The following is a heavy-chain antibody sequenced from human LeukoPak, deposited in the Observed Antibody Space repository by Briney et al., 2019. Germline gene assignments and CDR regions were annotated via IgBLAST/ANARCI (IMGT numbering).Heavy chain of an antibody. CDR1: GYSISSGYY. V-gene: IGHV4-38-2*01. Sequence: PSETLSLTCAVSGYSISSGYYCAWIRPPPGQGLEWIGNIYYSGTTLYNPALKSRRTISLYTSKNQFSLKRSSVPAADTAVYYCARRWSHGYYYRAYDFWGQGTMVTVSS. J-gene: IGHJ3*01. CDR2: IYYSGTT. CDR3: ARRWSHGYYYRAYDF. D-gene: IGHD3-22*01.